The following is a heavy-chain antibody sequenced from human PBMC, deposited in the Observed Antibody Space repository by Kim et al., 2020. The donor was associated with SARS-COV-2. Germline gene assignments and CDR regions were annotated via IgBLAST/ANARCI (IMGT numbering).Heavy chain of an antibody. CDR1: GFDITNSW. Sequence: GGSLRLSCTISGFDITNSWVSWVRQAPGKGLEWVGRIKGKSEAGATDYAADVRGRFTISRDESKNTLYLQMNGLRSEDTALYYCTTVTQWNTYSF. D-gene: IGHD1-1*01. CDR3: TTVTQWNTYSF. J-gene: IGHJ3*01. CDR2: IKGKSEAGAT. V-gene: IGHV3-15*01.